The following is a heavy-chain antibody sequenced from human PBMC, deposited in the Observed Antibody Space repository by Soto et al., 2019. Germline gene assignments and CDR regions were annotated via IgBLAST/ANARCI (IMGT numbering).Heavy chain of an antibody. CDR2: IYYSGST. V-gene: IGHV4-59*01. CDR1: DLYISSFY. CDR3: ARMGSGHYVWSGNWLDP. J-gene: IGHJ5*02. D-gene: IGHD3-22*01. Sequence: SETLSVTCTFADLYISSFYLSLIRQQPGKGLEWIGYIYYSGSTNYNPSLKSRVTISVDTSKNQFSLKLSSVTAADTAVYYCARMGSGHYVWSGNWLDPWGQGTLVTVSS.